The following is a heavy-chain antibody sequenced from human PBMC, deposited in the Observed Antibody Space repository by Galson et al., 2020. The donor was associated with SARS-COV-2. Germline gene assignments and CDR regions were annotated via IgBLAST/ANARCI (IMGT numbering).Heavy chain of an antibody. D-gene: IGHD4-17*01. V-gene: IGHV4-59*11. Sequence: SETLSLTCTVSGGSISSHYWSWIRQSPGKGLEWLGYIYHSSATYNPSLKSRVTISLDASKNQFSLKVRSVTAADTAVYYCARDGPDSGDYSDAFDIWGQGTVVTVSS. CDR1: GGSISSHY. CDR2: IYHSSA. J-gene: IGHJ3*02. CDR3: ARDGPDSGDYSDAFDI.